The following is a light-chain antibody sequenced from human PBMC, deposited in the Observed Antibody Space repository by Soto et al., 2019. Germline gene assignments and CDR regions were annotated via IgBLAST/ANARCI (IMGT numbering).Light chain of an antibody. V-gene: IGKV1-16*01. CDR2: EAS. Sequence: DIQMTQSPSSLSAFVGDRVTITCRASQGVRIYVAWFQQKPGKVPRPLIYEASKLQTGVPSRFSGSGSGTDFTLTITSLQPEDFATYYCQQHSTYPLTFGGGTKVEIK. J-gene: IGKJ4*01. CDR1: QGVRIY. CDR3: QQHSTYPLT.